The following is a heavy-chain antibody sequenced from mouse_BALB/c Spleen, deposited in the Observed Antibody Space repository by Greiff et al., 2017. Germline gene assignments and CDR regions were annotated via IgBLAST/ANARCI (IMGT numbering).Heavy chain of an antibody. CDR3: ARSYYDYDGYYYAMDY. J-gene: IGHJ4*01. D-gene: IGHD2-4*01. CDR2: IDTSDSYT. Sequence: VQLQQPGAELVMPGASVKMSCKASGYTFTDYWMHWVKQRPGQGLEWIGAIDTSDSYTSYNQEFKGKATLTVDESSSTAYMQLSSLTSEDSAVYYCARSYYDYDGYYYAMDYWGQGTSVTVSS. CDR1: GYTFTDYW. V-gene: IGHV1-69*01.